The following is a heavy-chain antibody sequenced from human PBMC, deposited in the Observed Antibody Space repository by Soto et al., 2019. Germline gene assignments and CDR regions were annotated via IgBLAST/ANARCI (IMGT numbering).Heavy chain of an antibody. CDR1: GFTFSSYA. Sequence: PGGSLRLSCAASGFTFSSYAMSWVRQAPGKGPEWVSAISGSGGSTYYADSVKGRFTISRDNSKNTLYLQMNSLRAEDTAVYYCAKEHGMVGYYYGMDVWGQGTTVTVSS. CDR2: ISGSGGST. CDR3: AKEHGMVGYYYGMDV. J-gene: IGHJ6*02. D-gene: IGHD3-10*01. V-gene: IGHV3-23*01.